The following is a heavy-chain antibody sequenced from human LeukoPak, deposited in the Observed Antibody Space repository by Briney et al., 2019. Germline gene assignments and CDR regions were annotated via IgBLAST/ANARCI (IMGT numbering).Heavy chain of an antibody. V-gene: IGHV3-11*05. Sequence: GGSLRLSCAASGFTFSDYYMSWIRQAPGKGLEWVSYISSSSSYTNYADSVKGRFTISRDNAKNSLYLQMNILRAEDTAVYYCARAYYGGKPDYWGQGTLVTVSS. CDR2: ISSSSSYT. J-gene: IGHJ4*02. D-gene: IGHD4-23*01. CDR1: GFTFSDYY. CDR3: ARAYYGGKPDY.